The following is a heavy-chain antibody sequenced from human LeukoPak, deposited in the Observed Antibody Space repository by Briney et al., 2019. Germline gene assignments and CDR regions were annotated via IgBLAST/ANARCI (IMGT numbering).Heavy chain of an antibody. CDR3: AKASRATLTTVINWFDP. V-gene: IGHV3-23*01. CDR2: LSDSGGST. D-gene: IGHD4-11*01. CDR1: GFTFTTYA. J-gene: IGHJ5*02. Sequence: GGSLRLSCAASGFTFTTYAKSWVRRAPGKGLEWVSGLSDSGGSTYYADSVKGRFTISRDNSKNTLYLQMNSLRVEDTAVYYCAKASRATLTTVINWFDPWGQGTPVTVSS.